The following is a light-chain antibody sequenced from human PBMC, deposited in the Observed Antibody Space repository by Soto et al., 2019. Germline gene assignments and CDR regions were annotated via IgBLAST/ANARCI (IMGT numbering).Light chain of an antibody. Sequence: DIQMTQSPSSLSASVGDRVTITCRASQSISSYLNWYQQKPGKAPNLLISHASSLQSGVPSRFSGSGSGTDFTLTISSLQREDFATYYCQQSHITQYSFGQGTTLEIK. CDR1: QSISSY. J-gene: IGKJ2*03. CDR2: HAS. V-gene: IGKV1-39*01. CDR3: QQSHITQYS.